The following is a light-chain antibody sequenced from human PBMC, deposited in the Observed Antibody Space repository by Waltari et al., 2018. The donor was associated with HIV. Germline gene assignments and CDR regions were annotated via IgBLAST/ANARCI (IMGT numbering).Light chain of an antibody. V-gene: IGKV1-39*01. CDR1: RNISNF. CDR2: AAS. J-gene: IGKJ1*01. Sequence: DTQMTQSPSSLSASVGDRVTIACRASRNISNFLNWYQQRPGNAPRLLIFAASTLQSGVPSRFSGSGSGTDFTLTISSLQPEDFASYYCQQSYVSPWTFGQGTRVDLK. CDR3: QQSYVSPWT.